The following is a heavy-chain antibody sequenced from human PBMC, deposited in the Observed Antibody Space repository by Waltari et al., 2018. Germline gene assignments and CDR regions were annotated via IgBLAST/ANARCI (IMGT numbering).Heavy chain of an antibody. Sequence: EVQLSESGGGLVQPGGSLRLSCEASGFTFRLYAMNWVRQTPDRGWGWVAIIAPGGGPSDYADAVKGLFTISRDTSKNTLYLQMDSLRVEDTAIYYCAKDFSSGSYLNNWFDSWGQGTLVTVSS. CDR1: GFTFRLYA. J-gene: IGHJ5*01. D-gene: IGHD6-19*01. CDR3: AKDFSSGSYLNNWFDS. V-gene: IGHV3-23*01. CDR2: IAPGGGPS.